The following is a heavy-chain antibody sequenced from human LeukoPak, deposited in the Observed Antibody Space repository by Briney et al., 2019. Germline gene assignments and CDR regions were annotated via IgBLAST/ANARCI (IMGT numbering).Heavy chain of an antibody. J-gene: IGHJ3*02. V-gene: IGHV7-4-1*02. D-gene: IGHD4-17*01. CDR1: GGTFSSYA. CDR2: ININTGNP. CDR3: ARRITVTTLAFDI. Sequence: ASVKVSCKASGGTFSSYAISWVRQAPGQGLEWMGWININTGNPTYAQGFTGRFVFSLDTSVSTAYLQISSLKAEDAAVYYCARRITVTTLAFDIWGQGTMVTVSS.